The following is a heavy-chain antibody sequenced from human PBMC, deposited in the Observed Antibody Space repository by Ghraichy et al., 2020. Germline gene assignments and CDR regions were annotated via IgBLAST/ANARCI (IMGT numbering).Heavy chain of an antibody. D-gene: IGHD3-3*01. V-gene: IGHV4-34*01. CDR3: ASWFWSGSPYQNWFDP. CDR1: GGSFSGYY. Sequence: SETLSLTCAVYGGSFSGYYWSWIRQPPGKGLEWIGEINHSGSTNYNPSLKSRVTISVDTSKNQFSLKLSSVTAADTAVYYCASWFWSGSPYQNWFDPWGQGTLVTVSS. CDR2: INHSGST. J-gene: IGHJ5*02.